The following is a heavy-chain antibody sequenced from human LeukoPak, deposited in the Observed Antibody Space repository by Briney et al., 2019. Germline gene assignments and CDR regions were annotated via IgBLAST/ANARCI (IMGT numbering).Heavy chain of an antibody. Sequence: ASVKVSCKASGYTFTGYYIHWVRQAPGQGLEWMGWIHPNSGSTNYAQKFQGRVTMTRDTSISTAYMELSRLRSDDTAVYYCATDGSFGVVNYWGQGTLVTVSS. CDR3: ATDGSFGVVNY. CDR2: IHPNSGST. D-gene: IGHD3-3*01. CDR1: GYTFTGYY. J-gene: IGHJ4*02. V-gene: IGHV1-2*02.